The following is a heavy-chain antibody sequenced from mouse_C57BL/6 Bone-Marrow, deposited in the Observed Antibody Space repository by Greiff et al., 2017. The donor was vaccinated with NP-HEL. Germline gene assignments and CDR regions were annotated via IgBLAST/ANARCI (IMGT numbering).Heavy chain of an antibody. D-gene: IGHD2-3*01. CDR1: GYSITSGYY. Sequence: ESGPGLVKPSQSLSLTCSVTGYSITSGYYWNWIRQFPGNKLEWMGYISYDGSNNYNPSLKNRISITRDTSKNQFFLKLNSVTTEDTATYYCARGSGYWRDYFDYWGQGTTLTVSS. V-gene: IGHV3-6*01. J-gene: IGHJ2*01. CDR3: ARGSGYWRDYFDY. CDR2: ISYDGSN.